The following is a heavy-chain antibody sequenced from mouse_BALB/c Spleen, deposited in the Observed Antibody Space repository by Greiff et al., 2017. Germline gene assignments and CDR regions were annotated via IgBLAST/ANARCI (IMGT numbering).Heavy chain of an antibody. V-gene: IGHV1-7*01. D-gene: IGHD2-3*01. Sequence: QVQLKQSGAELAKPGASVKMSCKASGYTFTSYWMHWVKQRPGQGLEWIGYINPSTGYTEYNQKFKDKATLTADKSSSTAYMQLSSLTSEDSAVYYCARGYDGYYYAMDYWGQGTSVTVSS. CDR3: ARGYDGYYYAMDY. CDR2: INPSTGYT. J-gene: IGHJ4*01. CDR1: GYTFTSYW.